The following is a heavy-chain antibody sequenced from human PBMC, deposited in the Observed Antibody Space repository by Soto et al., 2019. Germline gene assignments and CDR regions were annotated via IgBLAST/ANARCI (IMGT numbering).Heavy chain of an antibody. CDR2: IYYSGST. D-gene: IGHD5-18*01. V-gene: IGHV4-31*02. Sequence: DLEWIGYIYYSGSTYYNPSLKSRVTISVDTSKNQFSLKLSSVTAADTAVYYCARVRSIQLWIAFDYWGQGTLVTVSS. CDR3: ARVRSIQLWIAFDY. J-gene: IGHJ4*02.